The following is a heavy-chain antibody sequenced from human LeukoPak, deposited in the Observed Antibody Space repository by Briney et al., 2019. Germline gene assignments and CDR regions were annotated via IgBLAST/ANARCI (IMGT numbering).Heavy chain of an antibody. Sequence: ASVKVSCKASGGTFSSYAISWVRQAPGQGLEWMGRIIPIFGIANYAQKFQGRVTITADKSTSTAYMELSSLRSEDTAVYYCARGSGWTQGWFDPWGQGTLVTVSS. V-gene: IGHV1-69*04. J-gene: IGHJ5*02. CDR1: GGTFSSYA. CDR2: IIPIFGIA. D-gene: IGHD6-19*01. CDR3: ARGSGWTQGWFDP.